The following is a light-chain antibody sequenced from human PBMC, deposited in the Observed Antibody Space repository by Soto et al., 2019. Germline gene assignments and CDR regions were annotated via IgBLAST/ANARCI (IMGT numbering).Light chain of an antibody. Sequence: VIWMTQSPSLLSASTGDRVTISCRISQGISSYLAWYQQKPGKAPELLIYAASTLQSRVPSRFSGSGSGTDFTLTISCLQSEDFATYYCQQYYSFPRTFGQGTKVEIK. CDR2: AAS. CDR3: QQYYSFPRT. CDR1: QGISSY. J-gene: IGKJ1*01. V-gene: IGKV1D-8*01.